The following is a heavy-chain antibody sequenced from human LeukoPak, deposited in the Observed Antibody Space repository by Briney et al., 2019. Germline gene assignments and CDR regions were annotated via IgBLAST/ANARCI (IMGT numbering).Heavy chain of an antibody. J-gene: IGHJ6*03. D-gene: IGHD4-11*01. CDR1: GGSFSGYY. Sequence: SETLSLTCDVYGGSFSGYYWSWIRQPPGKGLEWIGEINHSGSTNYNPSLKSRVTISVDTSNNFFSLRLRSVTAADTAVYFCARGRVSSSTWYSTYYYFFYMDFWGKGTTVTVSS. CDR2: INHSGST. V-gene: IGHV4-34*01. CDR3: ARGRVSSSTWYSTYYYFFYMDF.